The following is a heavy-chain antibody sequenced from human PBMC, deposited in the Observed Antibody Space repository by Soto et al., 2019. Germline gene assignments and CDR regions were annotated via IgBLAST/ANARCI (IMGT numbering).Heavy chain of an antibody. V-gene: IGHV3-33*01. CDR2: VWNDGSRK. D-gene: IGHD2-2*02. CDR3: ARGSSGDTTMCYNPAFFGP. Sequence: QVQLVESGGGVVQPGRSLRLSCVASEFTFNVFVMHWVRQAPGKGLEWVSVVWNDGSRKNYADSVKGRFTISRAKSKNILYLGLNIPGADDTAVYYCARGSSGDTTMCYNPAFFGPWGQGTLVTVST. CDR1: EFTFNVFV. J-gene: IGHJ5*02.